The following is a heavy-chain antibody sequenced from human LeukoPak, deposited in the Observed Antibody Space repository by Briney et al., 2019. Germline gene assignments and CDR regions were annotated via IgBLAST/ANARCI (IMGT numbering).Heavy chain of an antibody. J-gene: IGHJ3*02. CDR1: GGSISSYY. CDR3: ARVRASGGSSYAFDI. Sequence: SETLSLTCTVSGGSISSYYWSWIRQSPGKGLEWIGYIYYSGSTNYNPSLKSRVTISVDTSKNQFSLKLSSVTAADTAVYYCARVRASGGSSYAFDIWGQGTMVTVSS. V-gene: IGHV4-59*01. CDR2: IYYSGST. D-gene: IGHD6-6*01.